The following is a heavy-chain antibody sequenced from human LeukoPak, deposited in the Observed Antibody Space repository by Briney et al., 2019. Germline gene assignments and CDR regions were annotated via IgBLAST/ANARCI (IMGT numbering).Heavy chain of an antibody. D-gene: IGHD2-15*01. CDR2: ISSSSSYI. CDR3: ARAPRVDYMDV. V-gene: IGHV3-21*01. J-gene: IGHJ6*03. CDR1: GFTFSSYS. Sequence: GGSLRLSCAASGFTFSSYSMNWVRQAPGKGLEWVSSISSSSSYIYYADSVKGRFTISRDNAKNSLYLQMNSLRAEDTAVYYCARAPRVDYMDVWGKGTTVTVSS.